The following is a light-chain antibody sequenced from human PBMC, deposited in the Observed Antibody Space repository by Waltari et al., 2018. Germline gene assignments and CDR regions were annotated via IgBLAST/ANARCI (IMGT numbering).Light chain of an antibody. J-gene: IGLJ2*01. CDR1: SSDIGGYNR. CDR3: SSYAGSNTLL. V-gene: IGLV2-8*01. Sequence: QAALTQPPSMSGSPGQSVTISCTGTSSDIGGYNRVPWYHQHPGKAPKLMIYEVSQRPSGVSDRFSGSKSGNTASLTISGLQAEDEADYYCSSYAGSNTLLFGGGTRLTVL. CDR2: EVS.